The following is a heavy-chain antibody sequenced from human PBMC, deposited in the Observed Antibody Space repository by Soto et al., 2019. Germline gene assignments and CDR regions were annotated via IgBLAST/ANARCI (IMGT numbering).Heavy chain of an antibody. CDR1: GFTFSSYG. Sequence: GGSLRLSCAASGFTFSSYGMHWVRQAPGKGLEWVAVISYDGSNKYYADSVKGRFTISRDNSKNTLYLQMNSLRAEDTVVYYSAKERGIAMVGGVSPLDYYDYDAMDIWGQGTTVTVSS. D-gene: IGHD3-10*01. CDR3: AKERGIAMVGGVSPLDYYDYDAMDI. CDR2: ISYDGSNK. V-gene: IGHV3-30*18. J-gene: IGHJ6*02.